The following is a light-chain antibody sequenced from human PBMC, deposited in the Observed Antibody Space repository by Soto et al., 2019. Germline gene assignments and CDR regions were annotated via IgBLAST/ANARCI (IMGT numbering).Light chain of an antibody. CDR2: GAS. CDR1: QSLLYISNNQNY. Sequence: DIVMTQSPDSLAVSLGERATINCKSSQSLLYISNNQNYLGWYQQKPGQPPKLLIYGASTRESGVPDRFSGSGSGTDFTLTISSLQAEGVALYYCQQYYSSITFGQGTRLEIK. J-gene: IGKJ5*01. CDR3: QQYYSSIT. V-gene: IGKV4-1*01.